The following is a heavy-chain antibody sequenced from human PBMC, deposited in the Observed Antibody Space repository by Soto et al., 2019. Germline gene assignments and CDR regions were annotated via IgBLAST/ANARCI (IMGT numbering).Heavy chain of an antibody. J-gene: IGHJ4*02. CDR1: GASISSDKW. D-gene: IGHD7-27*01. CDR2: IYHSGST. V-gene: IGHV4-4*02. CDR3: ARGGTGDLDY. Sequence: QVQLQESGPGLVKPSGTLSLTCAVSGASISSDKWWSWVRQPPGKGLEWIGEIYHSGSTNYIPSLKSRVSISVDPSKNQFSLKLNSVTAADTAVYYCARGGTGDLDYWGQGALVTVSS.